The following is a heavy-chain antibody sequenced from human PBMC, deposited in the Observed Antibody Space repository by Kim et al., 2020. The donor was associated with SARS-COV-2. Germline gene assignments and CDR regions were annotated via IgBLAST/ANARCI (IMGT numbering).Heavy chain of an antibody. Sequence: AQKFQGRVTITADESTSTAYMELSSLRSEDTAVYYCARGMGMEDDAFDIWGQGTMVTVSS. J-gene: IGHJ3*02. CDR3: ARGMGMEDDAFDI. V-gene: IGHV1-69*01. D-gene: IGHD6-13*01.